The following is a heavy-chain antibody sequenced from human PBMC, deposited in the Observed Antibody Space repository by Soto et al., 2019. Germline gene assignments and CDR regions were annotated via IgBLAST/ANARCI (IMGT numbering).Heavy chain of an antibody. CDR1: GGSISSSSHY. V-gene: IGHV4-39*01. Sequence: SETLSLTCTVSGGSISSSSHYWGGIRQPPGKGLEWIGSIYYSGSTYYNPSLKSRVIISVDTSKNQFSLKLRSVTAADTAEHYCATERTQLLSGFTWRGYGMDVWGQGTTVTVSS. J-gene: IGHJ6*02. CDR2: IYYSGST. D-gene: IGHD2-2*01. CDR3: ATERTQLLSGFTWRGYGMDV.